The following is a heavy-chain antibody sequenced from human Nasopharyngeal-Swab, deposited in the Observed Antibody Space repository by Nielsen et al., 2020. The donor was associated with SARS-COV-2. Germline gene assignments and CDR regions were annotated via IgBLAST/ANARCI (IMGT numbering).Heavy chain of an antibody. D-gene: IGHD3-10*01. CDR3: AREPDMVRGITLFDY. J-gene: IGHJ4*02. V-gene: IGHV1-2*07. CDR2: INANSGVT. CDR1: GYTFIDYH. Sequence: ASVKVSCKASGYTFIDYHLHWIRQAPGHGLEWLGWINANSGVTNYAHKFKGRLTVTRDTSMNTAYMDLSTLRSDDTAVYYCAREPDMVRGITLFDYWGQGTLVTVSS.